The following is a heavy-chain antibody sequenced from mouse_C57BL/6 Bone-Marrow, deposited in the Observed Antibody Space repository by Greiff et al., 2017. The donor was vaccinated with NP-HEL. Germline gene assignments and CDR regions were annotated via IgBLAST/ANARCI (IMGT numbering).Heavy chain of an antibody. CDR3: ARSAYYSNSFDY. D-gene: IGHD2-5*01. CDR1: GYTFTDYN. CDR2: INPNNGGT. Sequence: EVKLVESGPELVKPGASVKIPCKASGYTFTDYNMDWVKQSHGKSLEWIGDINPNNGGTIYNQKFKGKATLTVDKSSSTAYMELRSLTSEDTAVYYCARSAYYSNSFDYWGQGTTLTVSS. J-gene: IGHJ2*01. V-gene: IGHV1-18*01.